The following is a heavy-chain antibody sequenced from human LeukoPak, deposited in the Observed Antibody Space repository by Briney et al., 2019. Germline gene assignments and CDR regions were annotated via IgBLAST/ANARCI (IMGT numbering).Heavy chain of an antibody. D-gene: IGHD3-9*01. CDR1: GYTFTGYY. CDR2: INPNSGGT. J-gene: IGHJ6*03. V-gene: IGHV1-2*02. Sequence: ASVKVSCKASGYTFTGYYMHWVRQAPGQWLEWMGWINPNSGGTNYAQKFQGRVTMTRDTSISTAYMELSRLRSDDTAVYYCARDYYDILTGYLTQTKAYCMDVWGKGTTVTVSS. CDR3: ARDYYDILTGYLTQTKAYCMDV.